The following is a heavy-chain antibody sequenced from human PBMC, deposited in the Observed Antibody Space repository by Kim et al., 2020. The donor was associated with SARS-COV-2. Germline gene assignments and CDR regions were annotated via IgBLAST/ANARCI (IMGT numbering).Heavy chain of an antibody. CDR3: ARLYYYVSGAGMDV. J-gene: IGHJ6*02. D-gene: IGHD3-10*01. V-gene: IGHV3-33*01. CDR1: GFTFSSYG. CDR2: IWYDGSNK. Sequence: VGSLRLSCAASGFTFSSYGMHWVRQAPGKGLEWVAVIWYDGSNKYYADSVKGRFTISRDNSKNTLYLQMNSLRAEDTAVDYCARLYYYVSGAGMDVWGQG.